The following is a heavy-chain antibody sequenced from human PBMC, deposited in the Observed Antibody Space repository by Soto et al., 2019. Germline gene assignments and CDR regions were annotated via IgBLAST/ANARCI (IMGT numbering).Heavy chain of an antibody. CDR1: GYTLTELS. D-gene: IGHD6-13*01. CDR3: ATDSRIAAVGVVMNWFDP. V-gene: IGHV1-24*01. Sequence: VQLVQSGAEVKKPGASVKVSCKVSGYTLTELSMHWVRQAPGKGLEWMGGFDPEDGETIYAQKFQGRVTMTEDTSTDTAYMELSSLRSEDTAVYYCATDSRIAAVGVVMNWFDPWGQGTLVTVSS. CDR2: FDPEDGET. J-gene: IGHJ5*02.